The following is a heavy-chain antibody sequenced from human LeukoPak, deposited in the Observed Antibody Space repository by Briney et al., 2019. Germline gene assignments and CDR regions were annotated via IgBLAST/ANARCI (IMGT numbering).Heavy chain of an antibody. CDR1: GFTFSYYW. D-gene: IGHD3-22*01. CDR3: ARDEHQYYHESSGQFDY. Sequence: GGSLRLSCAASGFTFSYYWMGWVRQAPGKGLEWVANIKQDGSETYYVDSVRGRFTISRDNAKNSLYLQMNNMRAEDTAVYYCARDEHQYYHESSGQFDYWGQGTLVSVSS. V-gene: IGHV3-7*04. CDR2: IKQDGSET. J-gene: IGHJ4*02.